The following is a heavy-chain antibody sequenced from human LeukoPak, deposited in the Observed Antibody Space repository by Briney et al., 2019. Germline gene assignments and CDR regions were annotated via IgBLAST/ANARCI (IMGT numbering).Heavy chain of an antibody. D-gene: IGHD3-3*01. CDR2: RNPNSGNT. J-gene: IGHJ6*03. CDR1: GYTFTSYD. CDR3: ARRGDDFWSGYHYYYMDV. Sequence: GASVKVSCKASGYTFTSYDINWVRQATGQGLEWMGWRNPNSGNTGYAKKFRGRVTITRNTSISTAYMELSSLRSEDTAVYYCARRGDDFWSGYHYYYMDVWGKGTTVTVSS. V-gene: IGHV1-8*03.